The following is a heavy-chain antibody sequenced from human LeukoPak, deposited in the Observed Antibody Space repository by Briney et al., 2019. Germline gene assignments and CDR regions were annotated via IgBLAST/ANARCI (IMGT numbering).Heavy chain of an antibody. CDR1: GFTFSSYG. CDR3: ASVREYYDFWSGSHYGMDV. Sequence: GGSLRLSCAASGFTFSSYGMHWVRQAPGKGLEWVAVISHDGSNSYYADSVKGRFTISRDNAKNSLYLQMNSLRAEDTAVYYCASVREYYDFWSGSHYGMDVWGQGTTVTVSS. CDR2: ISHDGSNS. J-gene: IGHJ6*02. V-gene: IGHV3-30*03. D-gene: IGHD3-3*01.